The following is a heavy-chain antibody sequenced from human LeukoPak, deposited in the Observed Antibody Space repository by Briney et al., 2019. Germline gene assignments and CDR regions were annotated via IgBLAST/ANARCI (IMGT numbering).Heavy chain of an antibody. CDR2: IWYDGSNK. D-gene: IGHD5-12*01. CDR3: ARSTVRGYSGYGSWYFDY. V-gene: IGHV3-33*01. Sequence: GGSLRLSCAASGFTFSSYGVHWVRPAPGKGLEGVAVIWYDGSNKYYADSVKGRFTISRDNSKNTLYLQMNSLRAEDTAVYYCARSTVRGYSGYGSWYFDYWGQGTLVTVSS. J-gene: IGHJ4*02. CDR1: GFTFSSYG.